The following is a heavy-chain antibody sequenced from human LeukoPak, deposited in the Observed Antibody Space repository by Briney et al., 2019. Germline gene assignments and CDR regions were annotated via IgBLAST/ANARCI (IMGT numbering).Heavy chain of an antibody. CDR2: ISSSGSTI. V-gene: IGHV3-48*03. D-gene: IGHD3-22*01. CDR1: GFTFSSYE. Sequence: GSLRLSCAASGFTFSSYEMNWVRQAPGKGLEWVSYISSSGSTIYYADSVKGRFTISRDNAKNSLYLQMNSLRAEDTAVYYCARGQYYYDSSGYSPLDYWGQGTLSPSPQ. CDR3: ARGQYYYDSSGYSPLDY. J-gene: IGHJ4*02.